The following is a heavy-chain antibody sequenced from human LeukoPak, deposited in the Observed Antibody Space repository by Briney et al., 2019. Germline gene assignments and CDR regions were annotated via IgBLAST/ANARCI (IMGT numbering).Heavy chain of an antibody. CDR1: GFTFSSHW. CDR3: ARNGRSGDY. D-gene: IGHD3-10*01. CDR2: IKEDGSQK. J-gene: IGHJ4*02. Sequence: PGGSLRLSCAASGFTFSSHWMSWVRQAPGKGLEWVANIKEDGSQKYYVDSVKGRFTISRDNAKNSLYSQMNSLRVEDTAVYYCARNGRSGDYWGQGTLVTISS. V-gene: IGHV3-7*01.